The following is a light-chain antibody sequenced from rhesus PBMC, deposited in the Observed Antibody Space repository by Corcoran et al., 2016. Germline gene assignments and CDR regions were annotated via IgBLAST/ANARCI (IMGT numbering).Light chain of an antibody. J-gene: IGKJ4*01. Sequence: EIVMTQSPATLSLSPGERANLSCGASQSVSSSLAWYQQKLGQAPRLLIYDASSRSTGIPDRFSGSGYGTEFTLTISSLEPEVFAVYYCQQYSDLPITFGGGTKVEIK. V-gene: IGKV3-42*03. CDR2: DAS. CDR3: QQYSDLPIT. CDR1: QSVSSS.